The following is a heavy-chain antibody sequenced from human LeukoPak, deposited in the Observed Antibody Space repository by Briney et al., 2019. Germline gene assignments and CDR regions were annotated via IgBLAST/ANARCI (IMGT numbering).Heavy chain of an antibody. CDR1: GDSITSGGYS. CDR3: ARDRRGGNFFDY. J-gene: IGHJ4*02. V-gene: IGHV4-31*03. Sequence: PSETLSLTCIVSGDSITSGGYSWSWIRQHPGKGLEWIGFIFYSGSTFYNPSLKSRVTMSVDTSKNQFSLKLSSVTAADTAVYYCARDRRGGNFFDYWGQGTLVSVSS. CDR2: IFYSGST. D-gene: IGHD4-23*01.